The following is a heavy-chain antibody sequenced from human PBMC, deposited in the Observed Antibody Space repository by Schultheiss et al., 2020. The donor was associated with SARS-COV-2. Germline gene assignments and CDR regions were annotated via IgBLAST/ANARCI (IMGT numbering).Heavy chain of an antibody. Sequence: SETLSLTCAVYGGSFSGYYWSWIRQPPGKGLEWIGYIYYTGSTNYNPSLESRVSMSVDTSKNQFPRRLSSVTAADTAVYYCARDPNDSLTEDYWGQGTLVTVAS. J-gene: IGHJ4*02. CDR3: ARDPNDSLTEDY. D-gene: IGHD3-9*01. V-gene: IGHV4-59*12. CDR2: IYYTGST. CDR1: GGSFSGYY.